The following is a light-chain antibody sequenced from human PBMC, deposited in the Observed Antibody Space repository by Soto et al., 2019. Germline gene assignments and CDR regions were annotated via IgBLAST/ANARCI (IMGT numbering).Light chain of an antibody. CDR3: QQYGISPRT. CDR1: QSVSSNY. CDR2: AAS. Sequence: EIVLTQSPGTLSLSPGERATLSCRASQSVSSNYLAWYQQKPGQAPRLLIYAASSRITGIPDRFSGSGSGPDFTLTISRLEPEDFAVYHCQQYGISPRTFGQGTKVEIK. J-gene: IGKJ1*01. V-gene: IGKV3-20*01.